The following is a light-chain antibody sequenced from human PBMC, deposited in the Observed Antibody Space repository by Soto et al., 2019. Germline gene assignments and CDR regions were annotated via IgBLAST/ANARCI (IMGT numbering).Light chain of an antibody. Sequence: QSVVTQLPSASGAPGWSGTVSSTGNKNDSGVYDFVAWYQHHPGNAPRLIIYEVVQRASGVTDRFSGSKSGNTASLTVSGLQAADEADYFCKSYAGSNTYVFGSGTQV. V-gene: IGLV2-8*01. CDR2: EVV. CDR3: KSYAGSNTYV. J-gene: IGLJ1*01. CDR1: KNDSGVYDF.